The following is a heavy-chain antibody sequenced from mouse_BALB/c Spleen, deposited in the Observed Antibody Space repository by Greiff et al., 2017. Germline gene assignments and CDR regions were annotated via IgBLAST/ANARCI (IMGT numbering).Heavy chain of an antibody. Sequence: VQLQQSAAELARPGASVKMSCTASGYTFTSYSMHWVKQRPGQGLEWIGYINPSSGYTEYNQKFKDKTTLTADKSSSTAYMQLSSLTSEDSAVYYCARRDYDRGFAYWGEGTLVTVSA. CDR1: GYTFTSYS. CDR2: INPSSGYT. V-gene: IGHV1-4*02. D-gene: IGHD2-4*01. CDR3: ARRDYDRGFAY. J-gene: IGHJ3*01.